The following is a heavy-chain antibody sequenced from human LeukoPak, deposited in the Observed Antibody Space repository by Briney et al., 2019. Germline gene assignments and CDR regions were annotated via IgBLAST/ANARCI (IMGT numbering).Heavy chain of an antibody. CDR3: AKSPPYSSSWYFDY. J-gene: IGHJ4*02. CDR2: ISGSGGST. CDR1: GLTFSSYA. D-gene: IGHD6-13*01. V-gene: IGHV3-23*01. Sequence: GGSLRLSCAVSGLTFSSYAMSWVRQAPGKGLEWVSAISGSGGSTYYADSVKGRFTISRDNSKNTLYLQMNSLRAEDTAVYYCAKSPPYSSSWYFDYWGQGTLVTVSS.